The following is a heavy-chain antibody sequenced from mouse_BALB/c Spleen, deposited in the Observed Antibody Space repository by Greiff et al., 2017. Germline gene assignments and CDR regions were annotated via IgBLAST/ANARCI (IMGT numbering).Heavy chain of an antibody. V-gene: IGHV1-69*02. CDR2: IYPSDSYT. CDR3: TRNDYDLYYYAMYY. D-gene: IGHD2-4*01. CDR1: GYTFTSYW. J-gene: IGHJ4*01. Sequence: QVQLQQPGAELVRPGASVKLSCKASGYTFTSYWINWVKQRPGQGLEWIGNIYPSDSYTNYNQKFKDKATLTVDKSSSTAYMQLSSPTSEDSAVYYCTRNDYDLYYYAMYYWGQGTSVTVSS.